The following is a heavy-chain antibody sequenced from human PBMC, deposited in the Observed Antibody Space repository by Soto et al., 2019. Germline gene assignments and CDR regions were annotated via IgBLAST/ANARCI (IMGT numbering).Heavy chain of an antibody. D-gene: IGHD1-20*01. V-gene: IGHV3-72*01. Sequence: EVQLVESGGGLVQPGGSLRLSCAGSGFTFSDHYMDWVRQAPGKGLEWVGRSRNKAKKYTTDYAASVKGRFTISRDDSRKSVFLKMNSLKIEDTAVYYCVRITGDRNGFDPWGQGNLVTVSS. CDR2: SRNKAKKYTT. CDR3: VRITGDRNGFDP. CDR1: GFTFSDHY. J-gene: IGHJ5*02.